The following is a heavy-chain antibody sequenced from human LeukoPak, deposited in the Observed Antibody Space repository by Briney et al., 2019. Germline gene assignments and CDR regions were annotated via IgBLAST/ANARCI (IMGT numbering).Heavy chain of an antibody. D-gene: IGHD3-22*01. Sequence: PSETLSLTCSVSGGSMSNYYWSWIRQPPGKGLDWIGYIYYRGSTNYNPSLKSRVTISLDTSKNQFSLKVTSVTAADTAAYYCARGRYYESSGYFVYYFDYWGQGTLVTVSS. J-gene: IGHJ4*02. V-gene: IGHV4-59*01. CDR3: ARGRYYESSGYFVYYFDY. CDR1: GGSMSNYY. CDR2: IYYRGST.